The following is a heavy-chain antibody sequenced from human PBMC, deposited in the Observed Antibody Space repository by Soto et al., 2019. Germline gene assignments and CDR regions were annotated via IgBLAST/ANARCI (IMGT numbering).Heavy chain of an antibody. J-gene: IGHJ6*03. CDR1: GGSTSSYY. CDR2: IYYSGST. D-gene: IGHD3-10*01. CDR3: GRLFGSGSEGGYSYYYMDV. V-gene: IGHV4-59*08. Sequence: SETLSLTCTVSGGSTSSYYWSWIRQPPGKGLEWIGYIYYSGSTNYNPSLKSRVTISVDTSKNQFSLKLSSVTAADTAVYYCGRLFGSGSEGGYSYYYMDVWGKRTTVTVSS.